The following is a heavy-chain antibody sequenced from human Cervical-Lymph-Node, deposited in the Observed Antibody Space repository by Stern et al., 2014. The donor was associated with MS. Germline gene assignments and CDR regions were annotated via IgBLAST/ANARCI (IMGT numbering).Heavy chain of an antibody. CDR2: INPRDATP. V-gene: IGHV1-46*01. CDR3: VREGESLKNFDY. J-gene: IGHJ4*02. CDR1: GNTLTKYY. Sequence: QMQLVQSGAEVKKPGASVKVSCKASGNTLTKYYMHWVRQAPGQGLEWVALINPRDATPTYAQKLRGRVTMTRDTSTSTVYMELTSLRSEDTAVYYCVREGESLKNFDYWGQGTLVTVSS.